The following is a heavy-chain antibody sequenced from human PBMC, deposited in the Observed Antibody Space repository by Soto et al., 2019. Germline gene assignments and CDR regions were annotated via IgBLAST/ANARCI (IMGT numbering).Heavy chain of an antibody. V-gene: IGHV3-9*01. CDR1: GFSFDDYA. J-gene: IGHJ6*02. Sequence: EVQVVESGGGLVQPGRSLRLSCAASGFSFDDYAMHWVRQAPGKGLEWVSGISWNSGTIGYADSVKGRFTISRDNAKNSLYLQMNSLRAEDTALYYCAKGTGGTANGMGVWGQGTTVTVSS. D-gene: IGHD2-21*02. CDR2: ISWNSGTI. CDR3: AKGTGGTANGMGV.